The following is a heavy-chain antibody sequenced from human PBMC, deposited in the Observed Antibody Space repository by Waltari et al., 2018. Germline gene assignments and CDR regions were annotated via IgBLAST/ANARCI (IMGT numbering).Heavy chain of an antibody. D-gene: IGHD3-22*01. CDR1: GFTFSSYS. V-gene: IGHV3-48*04. Sequence: EVQLVESGGGLVQPGGSLRLSCAASGFTFSSYSMNWVRQAPGKGLEWVSYISSSSSTIYYADSVKGRFTISRDNAKNSLYLQMNSLRAEDTAVYYCARGRGAYYYDSSGYYPGGVDYWGQGTLVTVSS. CDR3: ARGRGAYYYDSSGYYPGGVDY. CDR2: ISSSSSTI. J-gene: IGHJ4*02.